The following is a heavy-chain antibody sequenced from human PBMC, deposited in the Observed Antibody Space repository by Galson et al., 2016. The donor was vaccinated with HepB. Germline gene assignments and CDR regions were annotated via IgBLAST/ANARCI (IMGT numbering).Heavy chain of an antibody. D-gene: IGHD2-2*01. CDR3: ARVGPTRWSYAYFDF. CDR1: GYTFTDSH. J-gene: IGHJ4*02. CDR2: INPNGGGT. Sequence: SVKVSCKASGYTFTDSHIHWVRQAPGQGLEWLGWINPNGGGTNSAQKFQGRVTLTRDMSISTAYLELDRLTSDDAAMYFCARVGPTRWSYAYFDFWGQGTLVTVSS. V-gene: IGHV1-2*02.